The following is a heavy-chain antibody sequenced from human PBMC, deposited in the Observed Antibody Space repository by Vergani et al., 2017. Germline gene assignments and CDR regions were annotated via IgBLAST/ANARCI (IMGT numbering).Heavy chain of an antibody. D-gene: IGHD4-11*01. Sequence: QVQLQQWGGGLLKPSETLSLTCVVNGGSFTSYHWTWIRQSPGEGLEWVGHIDHTGRPDYNPSLKSRLTMSVDKSRNQFSLTLNSVTATDTALYFCARVNTETNGHLYYYYYMDVWCQGTAVTVS. V-gene: IGHV4-34*01. CDR3: ARVNTETNGHLYYYYYMDV. CDR1: GGSFTSYH. J-gene: IGHJ6*03. CDR2: IDHTGRP.